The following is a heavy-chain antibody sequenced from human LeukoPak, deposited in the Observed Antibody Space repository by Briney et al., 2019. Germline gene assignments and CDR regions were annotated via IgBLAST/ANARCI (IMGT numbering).Heavy chain of an antibody. CDR1: GYTFTSYY. Sequence: ASVKVSCKASGYTFTSYYMHWVRQAPGQGLEWMGIINPSGGSTSYAQKFQGRVTMTRDTSTSTVYMELSSLRSEDTAVYYCARDRDYYDSSGYYYGAFDIWGQGTMVTVSS. CDR3: ARDRDYYDSSGYYYGAFDI. D-gene: IGHD3-22*01. J-gene: IGHJ3*02. CDR2: INPSGGST. V-gene: IGHV1-46*01.